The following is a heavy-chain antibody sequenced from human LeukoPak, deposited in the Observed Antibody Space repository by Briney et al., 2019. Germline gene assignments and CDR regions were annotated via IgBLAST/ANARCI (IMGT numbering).Heavy chain of an antibody. V-gene: IGHV3-7*01. Sequence: PGGSLRLSCAASGFTFSSYWMSWVRQAPGKGLEWVANIKQDGSEKYYVDSVKGRFTISRDNAKNSLYLQMNSLRAEDTAVYYCAREIGLYDFWSGYYPDYWGQGTLVTVSS. CDR2: IKQDGSEK. CDR3: AREIGLYDFWSGYYPDY. D-gene: IGHD3-3*01. J-gene: IGHJ4*02. CDR1: GFTFSSYW.